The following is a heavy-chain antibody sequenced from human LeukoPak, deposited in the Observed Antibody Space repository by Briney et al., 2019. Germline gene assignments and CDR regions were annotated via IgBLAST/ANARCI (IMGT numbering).Heavy chain of an antibody. D-gene: IGHD3-10*01. CDR3: ATRLWRQYFDY. J-gene: IGHJ4*02. CDR2: INHSGST. V-gene: IGHV4-34*01. CDR1: GGSFSGYY. Sequence: SETLSLTCAVYGGSFSGYYWSWIRQPPGKGLEWIGEINHSGSTNYNPSLKSRVTISVDTSKNQFSLKLSSVTAADTAVYYCATRLWRQYFDYWGQGTLVTVSS.